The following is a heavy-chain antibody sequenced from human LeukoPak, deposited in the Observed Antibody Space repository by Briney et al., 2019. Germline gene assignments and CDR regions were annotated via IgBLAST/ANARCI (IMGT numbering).Heavy chain of an antibody. V-gene: IGHV3-11*01. CDR2: ISSSGSTI. CDR1: GFTFSDYY. J-gene: IGHJ6*02. CDR3: ARDGPARLTTRGRYYYYGMDV. Sequence: GGSLRLSCAASGFTFSDYYMSWIRQAPGKGLEWVSYISSSGSTIYYADSVKGRFTISRDNAKNSLYLQMNSLRAEDTAVYYCARDGPARLTTRGRYYYYGMDVWGQGTTVTVSS. D-gene: IGHD4-11*01.